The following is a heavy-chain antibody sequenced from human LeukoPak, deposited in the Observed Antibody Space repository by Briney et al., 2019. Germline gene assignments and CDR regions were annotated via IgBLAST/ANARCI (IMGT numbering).Heavy chain of an antibody. CDR1: GGTFSSYA. CDR2: IIPIFGTA. D-gene: IGHD3-3*01. Sequence: SSVKVSCKASGGTFSSYAISWVRQAPGQGLEWMGGIIPIFGTANYAQKFQGRVTITADESTSTAYMELSSLRSEDTAVYYCARAGEVRTIFGVSWVYWGQGTLVTVSS. V-gene: IGHV1-69*01. J-gene: IGHJ4*02. CDR3: ARAGEVRTIFGVSWVY.